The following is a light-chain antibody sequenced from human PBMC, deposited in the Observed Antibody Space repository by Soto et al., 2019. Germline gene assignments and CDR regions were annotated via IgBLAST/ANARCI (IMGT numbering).Light chain of an antibody. CDR2: SAS. CDR1: QNIRTY. V-gene: IGKV1-39*01. CDR3: QQGHSTPYT. J-gene: IGKJ2*01. Sequence: DIQMTQSPYSLSASVGDSVTITCRASQNIRTYLNWYQQKPWRAPKLLIHSASALPSGVPSRFSGSGSGTEFTLTMSGLQPEDFATYYCQQGHSTPYTVGQGTKVDIK.